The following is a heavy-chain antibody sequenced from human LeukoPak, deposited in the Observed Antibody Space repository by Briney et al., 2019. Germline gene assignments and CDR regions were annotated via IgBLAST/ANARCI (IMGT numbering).Heavy chain of an antibody. D-gene: IGHD3-9*01. CDR1: GFTFSSYA. CDR3: ARAARYYSDAFDI. J-gene: IGHJ3*02. Sequence: PGGSLRLSCAASGFTFSSYAMHWVRQAPGKGLEWVAVISYDGSNKYYADSVKGRFTISRDNSKNTLYLQMNSLRAEDTAVYYCARAARYYSDAFDIWGQGTTVTVSS. V-gene: IGHV3-30-3*01. CDR2: ISYDGSNK.